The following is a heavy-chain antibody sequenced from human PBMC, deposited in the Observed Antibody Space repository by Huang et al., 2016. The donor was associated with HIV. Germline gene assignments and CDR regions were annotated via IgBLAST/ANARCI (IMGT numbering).Heavy chain of an antibody. J-gene: IGHJ4*02. Sequence: QVQLLQSGAEVKKPGPSVKVSCKASGGPFRSYSIAWVRPPPGQGLEWMASVMPVFDSPNYAQKLQGRVRGTADESTSTVYMELRDLRPDDTAVYFCARGSLEYSVSSSLDYWGQGTHVTVSS. D-gene: IGHD4-4*01. V-gene: IGHV1-69*13. CDR1: GGPFRSYS. CDR2: VMPVFDSP. CDR3: ARGSLEYSVSSSLDY.